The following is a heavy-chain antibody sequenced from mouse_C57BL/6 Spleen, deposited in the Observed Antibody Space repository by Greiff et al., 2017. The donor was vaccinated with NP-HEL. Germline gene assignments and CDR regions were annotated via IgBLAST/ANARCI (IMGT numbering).Heavy chain of an antibody. V-gene: IGHV7-3*01. D-gene: IGHD2-5*01. CDR1: GFTFTDYY. J-gene: IGHJ2*01. CDR3: ASLHSNYGY. CDR2: IRNKANGYTT. Sequence: EVKLVESGGGLVQPGGSLSLSCAASGFTFTDYYMSWVRQPPGKALEWLGFIRNKANGYTTEYSASVKGRFTISRDNSQSILYLQMNALRAEDSATYYCASLHSNYGYWGQGTTLTVSS.